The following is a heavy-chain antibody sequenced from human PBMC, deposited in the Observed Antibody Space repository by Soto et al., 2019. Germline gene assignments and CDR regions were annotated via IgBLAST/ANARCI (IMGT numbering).Heavy chain of an antibody. Sequence: EVQLVESGGGLVQPGGSLRLSCAASGYTFSTYWMSWVGRTPGKGLEWVANIKQDGTEKYYVDSVRGRLTVSRDNAKSSLYLQMNSLRVEDTAVYYCTTSPHRDSERVFVWGQGTAVTVS. V-gene: IGHV3-7*01. CDR3: TTSPHRDSERVFV. CDR1: GYTFSTYW. J-gene: IGHJ6*02. CDR2: IKQDGTEK. D-gene: IGHD1-26*01.